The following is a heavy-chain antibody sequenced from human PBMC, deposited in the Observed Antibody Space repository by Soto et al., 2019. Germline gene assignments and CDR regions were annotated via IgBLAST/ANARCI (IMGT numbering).Heavy chain of an antibody. CDR1: GFTFNNYW. V-gene: IGHV3-74*01. CDR3: ARDRIAGSGSCDN. D-gene: IGHD3-10*01. CDR2: IKTVGSSP. J-gene: IGHJ4*02. Sequence: EVQLVESGGGLVQPGGSLRLSCAASGFTFNNYWMHWVRQAPGKGLVWVSRIKTVGSSPNYADSVEGRFTISSDNAKNTLYLQMNSLRVEDTAVYYCARDRIAGSGSCDNWGQGTLVTVSS.